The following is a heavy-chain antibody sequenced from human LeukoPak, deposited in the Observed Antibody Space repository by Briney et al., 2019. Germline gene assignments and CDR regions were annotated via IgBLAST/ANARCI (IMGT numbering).Heavy chain of an antibody. CDR2: IYYSGST. Sequence: TLSLTCTVSGGSISSGGYYWSWIRQHPGKGLEWIGYIYYSGSTYYNPSLKSRVTISVDTSKNQFSLKLSSVTAADTAVYYCARETPPGDFWSGPQGSYYGMDVWGQGTTVTVSS. CDR1: GGSISSGGYY. CDR3: ARETPPGDFWSGPQGSYYGMDV. J-gene: IGHJ6*02. D-gene: IGHD3-3*01. V-gene: IGHV4-31*03.